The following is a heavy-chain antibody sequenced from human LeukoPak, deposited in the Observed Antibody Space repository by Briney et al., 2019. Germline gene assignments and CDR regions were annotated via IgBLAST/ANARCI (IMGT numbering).Heavy chain of an antibody. J-gene: IGHJ4*02. Sequence: ASVKVSCKASGYTFTSYDVHWVRQAPGQGLEWMGIINPSVGSTSYAQKFQGRVTMTRDTSTSTVYMEVSSLRSEDTAVYYCARENTITGAAAAFDSWGQGTLVTVSS. V-gene: IGHV1-46*01. D-gene: IGHD6-25*01. CDR1: GYTFTSYD. CDR2: INPSVGST. CDR3: ARENTITGAAAAFDS.